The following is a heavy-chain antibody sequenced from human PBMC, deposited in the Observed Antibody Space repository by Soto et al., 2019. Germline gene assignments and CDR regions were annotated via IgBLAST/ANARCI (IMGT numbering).Heavy chain of an antibody. J-gene: IGHJ6*04. CDR2: INHSGST. CDR3: ARSERIAAAGRVYYYGMDV. CDR1: GGSFSGYY. Sequence: QVQLQQWGAGLLKPSETLSLTCAVYGGSFSGYYWSWIRQPPGKGLEWIGEINHSGSTNYNPSLKSRVTISVDTSKNQFSLKLSSVTAADTAVYYCARSERIAAAGRVYYYGMDVWGKGTTVTVSS. D-gene: IGHD6-13*01. V-gene: IGHV4-34*01.